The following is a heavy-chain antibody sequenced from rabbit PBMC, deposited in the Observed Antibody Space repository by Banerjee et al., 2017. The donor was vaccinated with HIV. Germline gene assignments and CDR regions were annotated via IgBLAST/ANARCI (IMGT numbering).Heavy chain of an antibody. CDR3: ARDGGGGYYPYYFKL. V-gene: IGHV1S45*01. J-gene: IGHJ4*01. D-gene: IGHD1-1*01. Sequence: EESGGDLVKPEGSLTLTCTASGFSFSSSYWICWVRQAPGKGLEWIACIYAGSSGSTYSASWAKGRFTISKTSSTTVTLQMTSLTAADTATYFCARDGGGGYYPYYFKLWGPGTLVTVS. CDR2: IYAGSSGST. CDR1: GFSFSSSYW.